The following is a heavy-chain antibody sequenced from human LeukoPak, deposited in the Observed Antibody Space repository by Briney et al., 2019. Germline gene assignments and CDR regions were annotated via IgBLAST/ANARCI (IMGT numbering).Heavy chain of an antibody. CDR2: ISGSGGST. CDR1: GFTFSSYA. CDR3: AKGLGYGDTEYYFDY. J-gene: IGHJ4*02. V-gene: IGHV3-23*01. D-gene: IGHD4-17*01. Sequence: PGGSLRLSCAASGFTFSSYAMSWVRQAPGKGLEWVSAISGSGGSTYYADSVKGRFTISRDNSKNTLYLQMNSLRAEDTAVYYCAKGLGYGDTEYYFDYWGQGTLVTVSS.